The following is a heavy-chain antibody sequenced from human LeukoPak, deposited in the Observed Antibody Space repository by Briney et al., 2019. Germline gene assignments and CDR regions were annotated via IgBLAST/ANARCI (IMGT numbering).Heavy chain of an antibody. CDR2: ISAYNGNT. Sequence: ASVKVSCKASGYTFSNYGISWVRQSPGQGLEWMGWISAYNGNTNYAQNFQGRVTMTTDTSTSTAYMELRSLRSDDTAMFYCAKSHTNVYGDYHLRYSRDQWGQGTLVTVSS. D-gene: IGHD4-17*01. CDR1: GYTFSNYG. J-gene: IGHJ4*02. V-gene: IGHV1-18*01. CDR3: AKSHTNVYGDYHLRYSRDQ.